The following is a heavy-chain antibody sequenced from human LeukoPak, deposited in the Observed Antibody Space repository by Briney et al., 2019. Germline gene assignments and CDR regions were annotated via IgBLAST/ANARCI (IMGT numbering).Heavy chain of an antibody. V-gene: IGHV3-30*02. D-gene: IGHD1-26*01. CDR2: IRYDGTNK. CDR3: GKDSWEVGATSEIDY. J-gene: IGHJ4*02. CDR1: GFTFSSYV. Sequence: PGGSLRLSCAASGFTFSSYVMHWVRQAPGKGLEWMTFIRYDGTNKYYADSVKGRFTISRDNSKNTLYLQMNSLRAEETALYYCGKDSWEVGATSEIDYWGQGTLVTVSS.